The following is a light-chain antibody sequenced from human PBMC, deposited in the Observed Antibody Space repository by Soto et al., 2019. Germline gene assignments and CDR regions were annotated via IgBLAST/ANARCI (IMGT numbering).Light chain of an antibody. CDR1: SSNIGAGYD. V-gene: IGLV1-40*01. Sequence: QAVVTQPPSVSGAPGQRVTISCTGSSSNIGAGYDVHWYQQLPGTAPKLLIYGHSNRPSGVPDRFSGSKSGTSASLAITGLQAEDEADYYCQSYDSSLSGCIFGGGTKVTVL. CDR3: QSYDSSLSGCI. J-gene: IGLJ2*01. CDR2: GHS.